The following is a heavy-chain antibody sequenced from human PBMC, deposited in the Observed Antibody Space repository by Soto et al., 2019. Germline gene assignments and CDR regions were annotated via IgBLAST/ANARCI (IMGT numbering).Heavy chain of an antibody. V-gene: IGHV4-31*03. CDR2: IYQSGHT. D-gene: IGHD2-21*02. CDR3: AAQVTFAFDY. J-gene: IGHJ4*02. CDR1: GGSISSGDYY. Sequence: QVQLQESGQGLVTPSQTLSLPCTVSGGSISSGDYYWTWIRQLPGKGLEWIGYIYQSGHTQYKPSLKSRVTISIDTPTLQYSLILTSVTAADTAVYYCAAQVTFAFDYWGQGTLVTVSS.